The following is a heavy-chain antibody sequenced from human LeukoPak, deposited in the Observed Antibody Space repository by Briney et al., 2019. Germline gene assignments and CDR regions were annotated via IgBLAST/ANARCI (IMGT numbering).Heavy chain of an antibody. Sequence: GGSLRLSCVASGFTFSSRDWMTWVRQAPGKGLEWVANIKQDGSEKNYVDSVKGRFTISRDNAKNSVDLQMNSLRAEDTAVYYCASCGSYYGAFDIWGQGTMVTVSS. CDR3: ASCGSYYGAFDI. CDR1: GFTFSSRDW. CDR2: IKQDGSEK. J-gene: IGHJ3*02. D-gene: IGHD1-26*01. V-gene: IGHV3-7*01.